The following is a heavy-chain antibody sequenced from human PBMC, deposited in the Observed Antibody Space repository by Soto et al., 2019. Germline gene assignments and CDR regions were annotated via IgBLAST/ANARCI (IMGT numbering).Heavy chain of an antibody. Sequence: PGGSLRLSCAASGITFNSYSMNWVRQAPGKGLEWVSSISSVSTYIYYADSVKGRFTISRDNAKNSLYLQMNSLRAEDTAVYYCARQADYNILTGYFYYFDYWGQGSLVTVSS. CDR3: ARQADYNILTGYFYYFDY. D-gene: IGHD3-9*01. CDR2: ISSVSTYI. V-gene: IGHV3-21*01. J-gene: IGHJ4*02. CDR1: GITFNSYS.